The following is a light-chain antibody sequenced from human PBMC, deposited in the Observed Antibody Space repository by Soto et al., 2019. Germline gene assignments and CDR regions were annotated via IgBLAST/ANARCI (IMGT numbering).Light chain of an antibody. CDR2: KAS. CDR3: QQDESFPRT. J-gene: IGKJ1*01. Sequence: DIQMTQSPSTLSASVGDRVTITCRASQSINNWLAWYQQKPGKAPKLFIFKASTLESGVPSRFSGSGSGTEFPLSIRSLQPDDFATYFCQQDESFPRTFGQGTKVEI. V-gene: IGKV1-5*03. CDR1: QSINNW.